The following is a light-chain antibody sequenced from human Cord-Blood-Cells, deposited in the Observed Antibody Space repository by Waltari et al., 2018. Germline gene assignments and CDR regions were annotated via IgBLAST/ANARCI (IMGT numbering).Light chain of an antibody. CDR3: NSRDSSGNHWV. J-gene: IGLJ3*02. Sequence: SSELTQDPAVSVALGQTVRITCHGDSLRSYYASWYQQKPGQAPVLVICGKNNRPSGIPNRFSGSSSGNTASLTSTGAQAEDEADYYCNSRDSSGNHWVFGGGTKLTVL. CDR1: SLRSYY. V-gene: IGLV3-19*01. CDR2: GKN.